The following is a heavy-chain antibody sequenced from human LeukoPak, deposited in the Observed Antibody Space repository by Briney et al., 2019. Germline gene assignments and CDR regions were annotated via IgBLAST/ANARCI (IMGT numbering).Heavy chain of an antibody. CDR1: GFTFSSYA. Sequence: PGGSLRLSCAASGFTFSSYAMHWVRQAPGKGLEWVAVISYDGSNKYYADSVKGRFTISRDNSKNTLHLQMNSLRAEDTAVYYCARETVDYGDYVDYWGQGTLVTVSS. J-gene: IGHJ4*02. CDR3: ARETVDYGDYVDY. CDR2: ISYDGSNK. V-gene: IGHV3-30-3*01. D-gene: IGHD4-17*01.